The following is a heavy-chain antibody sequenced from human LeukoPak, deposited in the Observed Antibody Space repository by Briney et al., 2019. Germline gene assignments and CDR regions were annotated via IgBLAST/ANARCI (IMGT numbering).Heavy chain of an antibody. J-gene: IGHJ4*02. CDR3: ARGQEWLNPFDY. V-gene: IGHV3-23*01. D-gene: IGHD6-19*01. CDR1: GFTFSTYD. CDR2: ISGSGMST. Sequence: GGSLKLSCATSGFTFSTYDMSWGRQAPGKGPGLVPAISGSGMSTYYADSVKGRFTISRDNSKNMVYLQMNSLRAEDTAVYYCARGQEWLNPFDYWGQGALITVSS.